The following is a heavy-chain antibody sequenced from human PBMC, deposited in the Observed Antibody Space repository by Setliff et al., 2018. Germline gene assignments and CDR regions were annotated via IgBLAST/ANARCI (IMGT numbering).Heavy chain of an antibody. Sequence: PSETLSLTCVVSGGSISSDYWGWIRQPAGKGLEWIGRLSPSGNTNYSPSLKSRVTMSLDTSKNYFCLKLKSVTAADTAIYFCARGNYAYWYFDLWGRGTLVTVSS. CDR2: LSPSGNT. J-gene: IGHJ2*01. D-gene: IGHD1-7*01. CDR1: GGSISSDY. V-gene: IGHV4-4*07. CDR3: ARGNYAYWYFDL.